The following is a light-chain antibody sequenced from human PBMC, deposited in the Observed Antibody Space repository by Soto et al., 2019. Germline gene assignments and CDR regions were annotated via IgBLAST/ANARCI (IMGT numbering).Light chain of an antibody. Sequence: QSALTQPASVSGSPGQSITISCTGTSSDVGGYNYVSWYQQHPGKGPKLMIYEVTNRPSGVSFRFSGSKSGNTASLTISGLQAEDEADYSCAAWDDSLNGLVFGTGTKLTVL. CDR3: AAWDDSLNGLV. CDR1: SSDVGGYNY. J-gene: IGLJ1*01. CDR2: EVT. V-gene: IGLV2-14*01.